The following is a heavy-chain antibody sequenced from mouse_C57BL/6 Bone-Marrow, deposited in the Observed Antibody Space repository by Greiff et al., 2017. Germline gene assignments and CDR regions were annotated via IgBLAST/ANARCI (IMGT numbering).Heavy chain of an antibody. J-gene: IGHJ2*01. CDR1: GYTFTSYW. CDR2: IDPSDSYT. Sequence: VQLQQPGAELVMPGASVKLSCKASGYTFTSYWMHWVKQRPGQGLEWIGEIDPSDSYTNYNQKFKGKSSLTVDKSSSTAYMQLSSLTSEDSAVYYCAREISFFDYWGQGTTLTVSS. CDR3: AREISFFDY. V-gene: IGHV1-69*01.